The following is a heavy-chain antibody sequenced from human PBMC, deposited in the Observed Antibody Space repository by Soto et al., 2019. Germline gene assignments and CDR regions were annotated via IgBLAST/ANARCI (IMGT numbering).Heavy chain of an antibody. Sequence: QVQLVESRGGVVQPGRSLRLSCAASGFTFSSYAMHWVRQAPGKGLEWVAVISYDGSNKYYADSVKGRFTISRDNSKNTLYLQMNSLRAEDTAVYYCARDLTGDSSGNYQGLDYWGQGTLVTVSS. CDR1: GFTFSSYA. J-gene: IGHJ4*02. V-gene: IGHV3-30-3*01. CDR3: ARDLTGDSSGNYQGLDY. D-gene: IGHD3-22*01. CDR2: ISYDGSNK.